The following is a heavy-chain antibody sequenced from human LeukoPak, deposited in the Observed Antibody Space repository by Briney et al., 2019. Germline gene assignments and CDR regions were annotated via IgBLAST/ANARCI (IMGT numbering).Heavy chain of an antibody. CDR2: IRYDGSNK. V-gene: IGHV3-30*02. CDR1: GFTFSSYG. J-gene: IGHJ4*02. CDR3: AKNDYDSSGFDY. Sequence: GGSLRLSCAASGFTFSSYGMHWVRQAPGKGLEWVAFIRYDGSNKYYADSVKGRFTISRDNSKNTLYLQMNSLRAEDTAVYYCAKNDYDSSGFDYWGQETLVTVSS. D-gene: IGHD3-22*01.